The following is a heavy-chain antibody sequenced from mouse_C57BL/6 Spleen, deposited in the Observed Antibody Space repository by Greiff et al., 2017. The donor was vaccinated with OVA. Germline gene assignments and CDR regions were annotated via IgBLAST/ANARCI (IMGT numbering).Heavy chain of an antibody. V-gene: IGHV1-50*01. Sequence: QVQLQQPGAELVKPGASVKLSCKASGYTFTSYWMQWVKQRPGQGLEWIGEIDPSDSYTNYNQKFKGKATLTVDTSSSTAYMQLSSLTSEDSAVYYCARRGYDGYAFAYWGQGTLVTVSA. D-gene: IGHD2-3*01. CDR2: IDPSDSYT. CDR3: ARRGYDGYAFAY. J-gene: IGHJ3*01. CDR1: GYTFTSYW.